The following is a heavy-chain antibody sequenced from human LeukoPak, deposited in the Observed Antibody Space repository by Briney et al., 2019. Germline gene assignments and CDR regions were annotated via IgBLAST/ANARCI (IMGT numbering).Heavy chain of an antibody. V-gene: IGHV5-51*01. CDR3: ATSQRRGPSDAFDI. CDR1: GYSFPTYW. CDR2: IYPGDSDT. Sequence: RGESLKISCKGSGYSFPTYWIGWVRQLPGKGLEWMGIIYPGDSDTRYSPSFQGQITISVDKSISTAYLQWSTLKASDTAMYYCATSQRRGPSDAFDIWGQGTMVTVSS. J-gene: IGHJ3*02.